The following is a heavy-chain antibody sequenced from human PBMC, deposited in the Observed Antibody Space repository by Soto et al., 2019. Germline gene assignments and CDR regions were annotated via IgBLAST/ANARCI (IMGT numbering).Heavy chain of an antibody. J-gene: IGHJ6*03. CDR1: GYTFTSYY. CDR3: ARDGAAAGVYYYYYMDV. D-gene: IGHD6-13*01. CDR2: INPSGGRT. V-gene: IGHV1-46*01. Sequence: ASVKVSCKASGYTFTSYYVHWVRQAPGQGLDWMGIINPSGGRTSYAQKFQGRVTMTRDTSTSTVYMELSSLRSEDTAVYYCARDGAAAGVYYYYYMDVWGKGTTVTVSS.